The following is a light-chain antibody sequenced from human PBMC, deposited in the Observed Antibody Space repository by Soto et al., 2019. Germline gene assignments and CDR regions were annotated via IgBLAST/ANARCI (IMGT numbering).Light chain of an antibody. CDR2: QDR. CDR1: KLGDRF. Sequence: SYELTQPPSVSVSPGQTASITCSGDKLGDRFACWYQQKPGQSPVLVIYQDRRRPSGIPERFSGSNSGNTATLTISGAQAMDEADYYWQAWDSSTGVVFGGGTKLTVL. CDR3: QAWDSSTGVV. V-gene: IGLV3-1*01. J-gene: IGLJ2*01.